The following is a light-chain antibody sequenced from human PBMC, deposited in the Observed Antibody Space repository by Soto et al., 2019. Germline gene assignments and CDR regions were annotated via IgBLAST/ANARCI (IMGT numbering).Light chain of an antibody. J-gene: IGKJ5*01. CDR2: DAS. Sequence: EIVLTQSPATLSLSPGERATLSCGASQSVGSSYLAWYQQKPGLAPRLLIYDASSRATGIPDRFSGSGSGTDFTLTISSLEPEDFAVYYCQQRSNWPLITFGQGTRLEIK. CDR3: QQRSNWPLIT. CDR1: QSVGSSY. V-gene: IGKV3D-20*02.